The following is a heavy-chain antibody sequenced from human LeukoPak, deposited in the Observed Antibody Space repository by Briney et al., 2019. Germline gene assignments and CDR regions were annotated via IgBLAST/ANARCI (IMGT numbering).Heavy chain of an antibody. CDR2: NIPIFGTT. V-gene: IGHV1-69*13. CDR1: GGTFSSYA. J-gene: IGHJ1*01. CDR3: ARGYYDGEYFHH. Sequence: SVKVSCKASGGTFSSYAISWVRQAPGQGLEWMGGNIPIFGTTNYAQKFQGRVTITADETTTTAYMELSSLRSGDTAVYYCARGYYDGEYFHHWGQGTLVTVSS. D-gene: IGHD3-3*01.